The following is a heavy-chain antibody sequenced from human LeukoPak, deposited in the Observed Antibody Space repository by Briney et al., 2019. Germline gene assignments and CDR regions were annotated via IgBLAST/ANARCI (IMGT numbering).Heavy chain of an antibody. J-gene: IGHJ5*02. CDR3: ARDSRSEDTIFGVVNHWFDP. V-gene: IGHV4-30-4*08. CDR1: GGSISSGDYY. CDR2: IYYSGST. D-gene: IGHD3-3*01. Sequence: SETLSLTCTVSGGSISSGDYYWSWIRQPPGKGLEWIGYIYYSGSTCYNPSLKSRVTISVDTSKNQFSLKLSSVTAADTAVYYCARDSRSEDTIFGVVNHWFDPWGQGTLVTVSS.